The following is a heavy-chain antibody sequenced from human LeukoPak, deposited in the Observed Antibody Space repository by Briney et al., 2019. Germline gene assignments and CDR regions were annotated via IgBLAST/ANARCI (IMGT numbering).Heavy chain of an antibody. V-gene: IGHV3-23*01. J-gene: IGHJ6*03. CDR1: GFTFSSYA. Sequence: PGGSLRLSCAASGFTFSSYAMSWVRQAPGKGLEWVSGISGSGGSTYYADSVKGRFTISRDNSKNTLYLQMNSLRAEDTAVYYCAKPSSSSRYYYYYMDVWGKGTTVTVSS. CDR2: ISGSGGST. D-gene: IGHD6-6*01. CDR3: AKPSSSSRYYYYYMDV.